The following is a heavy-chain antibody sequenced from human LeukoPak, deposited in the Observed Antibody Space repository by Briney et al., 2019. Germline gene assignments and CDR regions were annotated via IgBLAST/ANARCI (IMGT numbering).Heavy chain of an antibody. CDR3: ARVNPLMAPGAFDI. D-gene: IGHD2-8*01. V-gene: IGHV3-7*01. CDR2: IKQDGSEK. Sequence: GGSLRLSCAASGFTFSSYWMAWVRQAPGKGLAWVANIKQDGSEKYYVDSVKGRFTISRDNARNSLYLQMNSLRAEDTAIFYCARVNPLMAPGAFDIWGQGTMVAVSS. J-gene: IGHJ3*02. CDR1: GFTFSSYW.